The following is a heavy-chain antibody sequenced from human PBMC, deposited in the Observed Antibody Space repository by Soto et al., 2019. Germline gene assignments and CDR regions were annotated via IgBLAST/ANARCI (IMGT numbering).Heavy chain of an antibody. J-gene: IGHJ4*02. CDR1: GGSISSNTYY. V-gene: IGHV4-39*01. Sequence: SETLSLTCTVSGGSISSNTYYWGWIRQPPGKGLEWIGGLSYSGSSYYNQSLQSRVTISVDTSKNQFSLKLTSVTAADTAVYYCAAHLDYWGQGTLVTVS. CDR3: AAHLDY. CDR2: LSYSGSS.